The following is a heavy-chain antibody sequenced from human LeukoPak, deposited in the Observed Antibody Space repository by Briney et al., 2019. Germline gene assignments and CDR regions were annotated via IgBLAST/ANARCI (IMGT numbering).Heavy chain of an antibody. CDR1: GGSISSYY. Sequence: SETLSLTCTVSGGSISSYYWSWIRQPPGKGLEWIGYIYYNGSTNYNPSLKSRVTISVDTSKNQFSLKLSSVTAADTAVYYCARAQAPFGVVTWWFDPWGQGTLVTVSS. V-gene: IGHV4-59*01. D-gene: IGHD3-3*01. CDR2: IYYNGST. CDR3: ARAQAPFGVVTWWFDP. J-gene: IGHJ5*02.